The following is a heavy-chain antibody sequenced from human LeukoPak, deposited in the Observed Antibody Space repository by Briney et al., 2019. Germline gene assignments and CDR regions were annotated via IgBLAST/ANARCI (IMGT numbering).Heavy chain of an antibody. CDR2: ISGSGGST. J-gene: IGHJ4*02. D-gene: IGHD1-26*01. CDR1: GFTFSSYG. Sequence: GGTLRLSCAASGFTFSSYGMSWVRQAPGKGLEWVSAISGSGGSTYYADSVKGRFTISRDNSKNTLYLQMYGLRAEDTAVYYCAKEGFGNYYSAYFDYWGQGTLVTVSS. V-gene: IGHV3-23*01. CDR3: AKEGFGNYYSAYFDY.